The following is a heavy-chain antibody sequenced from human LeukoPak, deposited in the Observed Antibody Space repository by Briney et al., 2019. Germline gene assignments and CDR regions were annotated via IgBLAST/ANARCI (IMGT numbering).Heavy chain of an antibody. Sequence: GGSLRLSCEASGFRFSYEMSWVRQAPGKGLEWLSYINSGGSGIHYAGSVNGRFTISRDNAKNSLYLQMNSLRVEDTAVYYCAAVGRADHPGYWGQGTLVTVSS. CDR3: AAVGRADHPGY. CDR1: GFRFSYE. J-gene: IGHJ4*02. D-gene: IGHD2-2*01. CDR2: INSGGSGI. V-gene: IGHV3-48*03.